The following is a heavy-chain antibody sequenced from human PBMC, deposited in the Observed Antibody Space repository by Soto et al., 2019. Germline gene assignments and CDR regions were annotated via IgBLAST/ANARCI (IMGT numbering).Heavy chain of an antibody. V-gene: IGHV3-23*01. Sequence: GGSLRLSCAASGFTFSTYAMSWVRQAPGKGLEWVSVISGSGGSTYYAASVKGRFTISRDNSKNTLYLQMNSLRAEDTAVYYCEKTGPGGLIVGAMNYWGQATLVTVSS. D-gene: IGHD1-26*01. CDR1: GFTFSTYA. CDR3: EKTGPGGLIVGAMNY. J-gene: IGHJ4*02. CDR2: ISGSGGST.